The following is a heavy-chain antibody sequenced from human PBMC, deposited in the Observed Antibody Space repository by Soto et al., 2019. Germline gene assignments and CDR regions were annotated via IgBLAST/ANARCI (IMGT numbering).Heavy chain of an antibody. V-gene: IGHV3-74*02. CDR1: GFTFSNFW. CDR2: ASPDGSST. Sequence: EVQLLESGGGLVQPGGSLRLSCAASGFTFSNFWVHWVRQAPGKGLVWVSRASPDGSSTSYADSVKGRFTISRDNAKNMLYMEMNSLRAEDTAVYYCASHGSGDYFWFDPWGQGTLVTVSS. J-gene: IGHJ5*02. D-gene: IGHD4-17*01. CDR3: ASHGSGDYFWFDP.